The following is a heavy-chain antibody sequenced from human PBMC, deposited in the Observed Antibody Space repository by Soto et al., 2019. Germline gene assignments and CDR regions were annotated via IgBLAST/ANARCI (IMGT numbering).Heavy chain of an antibody. Sequence: GGSLRLSCAASGLTFSSYAMHWVRQAPGKGLEWVAVISYDGSNKYYADSVKGRFTISRDNSKNTLYLQMNSLRAEDTAVYYCARDPPDYTMIYAFAIWGQGTMVTVSS. D-gene: IGHD3-22*01. CDR1: GLTFSSYA. CDR3: ARDPPDYTMIYAFAI. V-gene: IGHV3-30-3*01. CDR2: ISYDGSNK. J-gene: IGHJ3*02.